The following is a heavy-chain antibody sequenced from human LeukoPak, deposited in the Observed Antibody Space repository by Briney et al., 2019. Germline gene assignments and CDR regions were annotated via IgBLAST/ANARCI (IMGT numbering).Heavy chain of an antibody. J-gene: IGHJ4*02. Sequence: GGSLRLSCAASGFTFSSYGMHWVRQAPGKGLEWVAVIWYDRSNKYYADSVKGRFTISRDNSKNTLYLQMNSLRAEDTAVYYCAKGIAVAGVLFDYWGQGTLVTVSS. CDR2: IWYDRSNK. D-gene: IGHD6-19*01. CDR3: AKGIAVAGVLFDY. V-gene: IGHV3-33*06. CDR1: GFTFSSYG.